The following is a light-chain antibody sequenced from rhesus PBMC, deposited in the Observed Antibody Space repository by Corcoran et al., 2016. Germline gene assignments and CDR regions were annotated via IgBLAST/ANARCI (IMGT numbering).Light chain of an antibody. V-gene: IGKV1-25*01. CDR1: QGISSY. Sequence: DIQMTQSPSSVSASVGDRVTITCRASQGISSYLAWYQQKPGKAPKLRIYYATTLKSGVPSRFSGCGSGTEFTLTISSLQPEDFATYYCQQYNSLPLTFGGGTKVEIK. J-gene: IGKJ4*01. CDR2: YAT. CDR3: QQYNSLPLT.